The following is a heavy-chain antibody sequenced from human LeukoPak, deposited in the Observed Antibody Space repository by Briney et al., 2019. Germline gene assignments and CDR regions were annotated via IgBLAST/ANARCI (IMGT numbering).Heavy chain of an antibody. J-gene: IGHJ5*02. V-gene: IGHV4-59*12. Sequence: SETLSLTCAVSARPISSYYWRWIRQPPGKGLEWIGYTSYSGTTHYNPSLKSRVTISVDTSKNQFSLKLTSVTAADTAVYYCATKGHGVDWFDPWGQGTLVTVSS. CDR2: TSYSGTT. CDR3: ATKGHGVDWFDP. CDR1: ARPISSYY.